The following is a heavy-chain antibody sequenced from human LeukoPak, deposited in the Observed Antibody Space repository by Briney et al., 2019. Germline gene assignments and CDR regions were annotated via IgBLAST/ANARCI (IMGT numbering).Heavy chain of an antibody. J-gene: IGHJ4*02. D-gene: IGHD5-18*01. CDR3: ARGSYSYGTKYYFDY. Sequence: GASVKVSRKASGYTFTGYYIHWVRQAPGQGLEGMGWISAYNGNTNYAQKLQGRVTMTTDTSTSTAYMELRSLRSDDTAVYYCARGSYSYGTKYYFDYWGQGTLVTVSS. CDR2: ISAYNGNT. V-gene: IGHV1-18*04. CDR1: GYTFTGYY.